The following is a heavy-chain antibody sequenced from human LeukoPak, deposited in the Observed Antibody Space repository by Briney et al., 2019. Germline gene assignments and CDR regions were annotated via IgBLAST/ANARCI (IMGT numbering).Heavy chain of an antibody. D-gene: IGHD3-22*01. J-gene: IGHJ6*03. CDR1: GGSFSGYY. CDR2: INHSGST. Sequence: PSETLSLTCAVYGGSFSGYYWIGIRQPPGKGLEWIGEINHSGSTNYNPSLKSLVTISVDTSKNQFSLKLSSVTAADTDVYYCARHGRYYYDSSGYLRYYYYMDVWGKGTTVTISS. V-gene: IGHV4-34*01. CDR3: ARHGRYYYDSSGYLRYYYYMDV.